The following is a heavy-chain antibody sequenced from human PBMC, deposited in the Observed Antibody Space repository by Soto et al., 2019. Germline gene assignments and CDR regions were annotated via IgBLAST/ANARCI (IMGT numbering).Heavy chain of an antibody. V-gene: IGHV1-2*04. D-gene: IGHD1-26*01. CDR1: GYTFTGYY. J-gene: IGHJ3*02. CDR2: INPDSGGT. CDR3: ARDIVGGRLDAFDI. Sequence: QVQLVQSGAEVKKPGASVKVSCKASGYTFTGYYMHWVRQAPGQGLEWMGWINPDSGGTNYAQKFQGWVTMTRDTSISTAYMELSRLRSDDTAVYYCARDIVGGRLDAFDIWGQGTMVTVSS.